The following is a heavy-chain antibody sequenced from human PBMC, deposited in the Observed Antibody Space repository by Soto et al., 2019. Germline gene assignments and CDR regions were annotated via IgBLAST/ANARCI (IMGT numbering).Heavy chain of an antibody. V-gene: IGHV3-30*04. CDR3: ARDGSMLGSFLYDAFDI. D-gene: IGHD3-10*01. CDR2: ISYDGSNK. J-gene: IGHJ3*02. CDR1: GFTFSSYA. Sequence: GGSLRLSCAASGFTFSSYAMHWVRQAPGKGLEWVAVISYDGSNKYYADSVKGRFTISRDNSKNTLYLQMNSLRAEDTAVYYCARDGSMLGSFLYDAFDIWGQGTMVTVSS.